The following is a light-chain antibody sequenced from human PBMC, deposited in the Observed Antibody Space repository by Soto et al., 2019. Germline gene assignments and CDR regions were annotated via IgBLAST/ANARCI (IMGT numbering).Light chain of an antibody. CDR3: LQYNTFPHS. V-gene: IGKV1-5*01. J-gene: IGKJ2*03. Sequence: DIQMTQSPSTLSASIGDSVTLTCRASQIIARWLAWYQQKPGKAPNLVIYDATKLQSGVPSRFSDTASGAEFTLTISGLQAEDFATYYCLQYNTFPHSFGQGTRLEI. CDR1: QIIARW. CDR2: DAT.